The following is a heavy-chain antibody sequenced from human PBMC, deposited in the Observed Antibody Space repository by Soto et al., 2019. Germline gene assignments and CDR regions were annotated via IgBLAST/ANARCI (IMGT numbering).Heavy chain of an antibody. CDR2: ISYRERT. CDR3: ARSAHLGYLSLVY. D-gene: IGHD3-16*02. J-gene: IGHJ4*02. CDR1: GGSLSRDDHY. Sequence: QVQLQESGPGLVKTSPTLSLTCTVSGGSLSRDDHYWRRLRQHPGKGLEWIGYISYRERTYYSPYVKSRITISLDTSKNQFSLKLSSVTAADTAVYYCARSAHLGYLSLVYWGQGTLVTVSS. V-gene: IGHV4-31*03.